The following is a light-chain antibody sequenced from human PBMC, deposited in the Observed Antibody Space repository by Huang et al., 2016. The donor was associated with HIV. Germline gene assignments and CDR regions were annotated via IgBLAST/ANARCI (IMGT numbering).Light chain of an antibody. J-gene: IGKJ4*01. CDR1: QSVGGK. V-gene: IGKV3-15*01. CDR3: QQYDTWPPLT. CDR2: GAS. Sequence: ILLTQFPATLSVSPGQRVTLSCRASQSVGGKLAWYQQRPGQAPRLLSYGASTRVPTIPDRFSGSGSGTECTLTISSLQSEDFAVYYCQQYDTWPPLTFGGGTKV.